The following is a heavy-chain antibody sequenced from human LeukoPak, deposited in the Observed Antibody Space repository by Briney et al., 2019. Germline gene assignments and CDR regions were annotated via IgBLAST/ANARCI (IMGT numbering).Heavy chain of an antibody. Sequence: SGPTLVNPTQTLTLTCTFSGFSLSTSSMCVSWIRQPPGKALEWLARIDWDDDKYYSTSLKTRLTISKDTSKNQVVLTMTNMDPVDTATYYRARIRGDTVLADYWGQGTLVTVSS. CDR2: IDWDDDK. CDR1: GFSLSTSSMC. J-gene: IGHJ4*02. CDR3: ARIRGDTVLADY. V-gene: IGHV2-70*11. D-gene: IGHD5-18*01.